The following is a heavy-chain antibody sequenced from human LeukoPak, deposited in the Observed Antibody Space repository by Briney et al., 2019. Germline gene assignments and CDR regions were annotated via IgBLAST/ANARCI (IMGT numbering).Heavy chain of an antibody. V-gene: IGHV3-30*02. CDR1: GFTFSSYG. J-gene: IGHJ4*02. D-gene: IGHD6-13*01. CDR3: AKDQGYSSSWFDY. Sequence: GGSLRLSCAASGFTFSSYGMHWVRQAPGKGLEWVAFIRYDGSNKYYAVSVKGRFTISRDNSKNTLYLQMNSLRVDDTAIYYCAKDQGYSSSWFDYWGQGTLVTVSS. CDR2: IRYDGSNK.